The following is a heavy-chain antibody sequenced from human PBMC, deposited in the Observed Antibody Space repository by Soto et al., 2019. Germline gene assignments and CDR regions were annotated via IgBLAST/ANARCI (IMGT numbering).Heavy chain of an antibody. D-gene: IGHD3-10*01. V-gene: IGHV3-33*01. CDR2: IWYDGSNK. Sequence: QVQLVESGGGVVQPGRSLRLSCAASGFTFSSYGMHWVRQAPGKGLEWVAVIWYDGSNKYYADSVKGRFTISRDNSKNTLYLQMNSLRAEDTAVHYCARDYYYGSGSSFPFDYWGQGTLVTVSS. CDR3: ARDYYYGSGSSFPFDY. CDR1: GFTFSSYG. J-gene: IGHJ4*02.